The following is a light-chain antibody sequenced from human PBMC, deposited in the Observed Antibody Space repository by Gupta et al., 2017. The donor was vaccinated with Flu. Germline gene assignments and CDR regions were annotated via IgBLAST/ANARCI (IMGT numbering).Light chain of an antibody. CDR2: EVS. CDR3: SSYTSSSTYV. J-gene: IGLJ1*01. Sequence: QSALTQPPSVSASPGQSVTISCTGTSSDIGNYNRVSWYQQSPDTAPKLMIYEVSNRPSGVPDRFSGSKSDNTASLTISGLQAEDEADYYCSSYTSSSTYVFGTGTKVTVL. V-gene: IGLV2-18*02. CDR1: SSDIGNYNR.